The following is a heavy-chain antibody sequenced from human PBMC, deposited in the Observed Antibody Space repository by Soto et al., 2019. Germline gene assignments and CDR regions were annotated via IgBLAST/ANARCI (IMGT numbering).Heavy chain of an antibody. CDR2: IGTAGDT. V-gene: IGHV3-13*01. CDR1: GFTFSSYD. D-gene: IGHD6-6*01. J-gene: IGHJ6*02. CDR3: ARGTALAARGYYGMDV. Sequence: GGSLRLSCAASGFTFSSYDMHWVRQATGKGLEWVSAIGTAGDTYYPGSVKGRFTISRENAKNSLYLQMNSLRAGDTAVYYCARGTALAARGYYGMDVWCQGTTVTVYS.